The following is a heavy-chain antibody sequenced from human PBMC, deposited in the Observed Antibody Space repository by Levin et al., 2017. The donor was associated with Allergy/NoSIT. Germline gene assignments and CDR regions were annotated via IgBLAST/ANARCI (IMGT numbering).Heavy chain of an antibody. Sequence: ASVKVSCKASGYTFTSYGISWVRQAPGQGLEWMGWISAYNGNTNYAQKLQGRVTMTTDTSTSTAYMELRSLRSDDTAVYYCARIWAYSSSVGAYLGTDDYWGQGTLVTVSS. CDR2: ISAYNGNT. CDR3: ARIWAYSSSVGAYLGTDDY. D-gene: IGHD6-13*01. CDR1: GYTFTSYG. J-gene: IGHJ4*02. V-gene: IGHV1-18*01.